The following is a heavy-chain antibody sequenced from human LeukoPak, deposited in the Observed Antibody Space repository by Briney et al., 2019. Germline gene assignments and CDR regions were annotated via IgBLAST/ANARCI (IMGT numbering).Heavy chain of an antibody. J-gene: IGHJ4*02. Sequence: VASVKVSCKASGYTFTSYGISWVRQAPGQGLEWMGWISAYNGNANYAQKLQGRVTMTTDTSTSTAYMELRSLRSDDTAVYYCARGGPYSSSFYFDYWGQGTLVTVSS. CDR3: ARGGPYSSSFYFDY. CDR2: ISAYNGNA. V-gene: IGHV1-18*01. D-gene: IGHD6-6*01. CDR1: GYTFTSYG.